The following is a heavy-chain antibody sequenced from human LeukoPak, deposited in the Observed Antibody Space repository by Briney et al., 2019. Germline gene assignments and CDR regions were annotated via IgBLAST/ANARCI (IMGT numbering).Heavy chain of an antibody. J-gene: IGHJ3*02. V-gene: IGHV4-34*01. CDR3: AKSNGYGLVDI. CDR2: IKHGGGT. Sequence: PSETLSLTCGVYGASFSAYFWNWVRQSPGKGLEWIGEIKHGGGTNYNPSLMGRVTISVDTSKNQFSLMLTSVTAADTAVYYCAKSNGYGLVDIWGQGTMVTVSS. D-gene: IGHD3-10*01. CDR1: GASFSAYF.